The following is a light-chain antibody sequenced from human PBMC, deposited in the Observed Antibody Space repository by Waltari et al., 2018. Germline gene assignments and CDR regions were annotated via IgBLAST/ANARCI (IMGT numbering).Light chain of an antibody. CDR1: TGPVTPGPS. Sequence: QAVVTQEPSLTVSPGGTVTLTCASSTGPVTPGPSPFWYQQRPGQAPRTLIYHAPTRHLWTPARFSGSLLGGKAALTLSGAQPEDDADYYCLLSYGGTVLFGGGTKLTVL. CDR3: LLSYGGTVL. J-gene: IGLJ2*01. V-gene: IGLV7-46*01. CDR2: HAP.